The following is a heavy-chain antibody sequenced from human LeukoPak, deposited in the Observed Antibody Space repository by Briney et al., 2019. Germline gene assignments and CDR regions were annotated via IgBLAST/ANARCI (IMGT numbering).Heavy chain of an antibody. V-gene: IGHV4-34*01. D-gene: IGHD2-21*01. J-gene: IGHJ4*02. CDR1: GGSFSGYY. CDR3: ARGRPISHGIDY. CDR2: MNHSGST. Sequence: PSETLSLTCAVYGGSFSGYYWSWIRQPPGQGLEWIEEMNHSGSTNYNPSLKSRVTISVDTSKNQFSLKLSSVTAADTAVYYCARGRPISHGIDYWGQGTLVTVSS.